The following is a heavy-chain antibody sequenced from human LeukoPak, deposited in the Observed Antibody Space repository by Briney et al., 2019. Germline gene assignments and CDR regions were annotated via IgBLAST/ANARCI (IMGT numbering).Heavy chain of an antibody. Sequence: GGSLRLSCAASGFTFSNYWIHWVRQDPGKGLVWVSRINSDGSSTTYADSVKGRFTISRDNAKNTLYLQMNSLRAEDTAVYYCAKKSTTVTGGMDVWGQGTTVTVSS. CDR2: INSDGSST. D-gene: IGHD4-17*01. CDR3: AKKSTTVTGGMDV. J-gene: IGHJ6*02. CDR1: GFTFSNYW. V-gene: IGHV3-74*01.